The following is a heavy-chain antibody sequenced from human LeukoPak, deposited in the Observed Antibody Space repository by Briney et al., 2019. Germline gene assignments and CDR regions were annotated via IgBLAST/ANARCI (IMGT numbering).Heavy chain of an antibody. CDR3: ARVSNSGYNSRGAFDI. V-gene: IGHV4-59*01. Sequence: SETLSLTCTVSGASISTYYWSWIRQPPGKGLEWIGYIYYSGSTNYNPSLKGRVTISVDTSKNQFSLKLSSVTAADTAVYYCARVSNSGYNSRGAFDIWGQGTMVTVSS. J-gene: IGHJ3*02. D-gene: IGHD3-22*01. CDR2: IYYSGST. CDR1: GASISTYY.